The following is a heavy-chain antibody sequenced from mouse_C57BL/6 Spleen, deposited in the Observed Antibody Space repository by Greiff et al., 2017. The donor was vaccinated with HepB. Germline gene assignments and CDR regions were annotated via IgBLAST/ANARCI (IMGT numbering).Heavy chain of an antibody. D-gene: IGHD2-2*01. CDR2: INPNNGGT. Sequence: VQLQQSGPELVKPGASVKISCKASGYTFTDYYMNWVKQSHGKSLEWIGDINPNNGGTSYNQKFKGKATLTVDKSSSTAYMELRSLTSEDSAVYYCARSGYEGFAYWGQGTLVTVSA. V-gene: IGHV1-26*01. CDR3: ARSGYEGFAY. CDR1: GYTFTDYY. J-gene: IGHJ3*01.